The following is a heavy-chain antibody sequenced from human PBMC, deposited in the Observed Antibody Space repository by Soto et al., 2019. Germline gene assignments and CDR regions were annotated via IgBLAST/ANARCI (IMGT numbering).Heavy chain of an antibody. Sequence: QVQLQESGPGLVKPSQTLSLTCTVSGGSISSGGYYWSWIRQHPGKGLEWIGYIYYSGSTYYNPSLKSRVTISVDTSKNQFSLKLSSVTAADTAVYYCARKMPKVTESHNWFDPWGQGTLVTVSS. CDR3: ARKMPKVTESHNWFDP. CDR1: GGSISSGGYY. CDR2: IYYSGST. D-gene: IGHD2-21*02. J-gene: IGHJ5*02. V-gene: IGHV4-31*03.